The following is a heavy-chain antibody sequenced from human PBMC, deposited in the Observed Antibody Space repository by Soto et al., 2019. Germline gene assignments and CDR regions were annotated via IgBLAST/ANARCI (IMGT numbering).Heavy chain of an antibody. J-gene: IGHJ4*02. D-gene: IGHD2-15*01. V-gene: IGHV4-39*01. CDR3: ARCGYGGNPGLGHLDY. CDR2: IYYSGST. CDR1: GGSISSSSYY. Sequence: SETLSLTCTVSGGSISSSSYYWGWIRQPPGKGLEWIGSIYYSGSTYYNPSLKSRVTISVDTSKSQFSLKLSSVTAADTAVYYCARCGYGGNPGLGHLDYWGQGNLVTVPS.